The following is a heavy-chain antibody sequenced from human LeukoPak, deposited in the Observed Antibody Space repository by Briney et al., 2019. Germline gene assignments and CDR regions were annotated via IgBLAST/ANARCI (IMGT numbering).Heavy chain of an antibody. CDR2: IYHSGST. J-gene: IGHJ6*02. Sequence: SQTLSPTCAVSGGSISSGGYSWSWIRQPPGKGLEWIGYIYHSGSTYYNPSLKSRVTISVDRSKNQFSLKLSSVTAADTAVYYCARGIRYYGPWYYYYGMDVWGQGTTVTVSS. CDR3: ARGIRYYGPWYYYYGMDV. CDR1: GGSISSGGYS. V-gene: IGHV4-30-2*01. D-gene: IGHD3-10*01.